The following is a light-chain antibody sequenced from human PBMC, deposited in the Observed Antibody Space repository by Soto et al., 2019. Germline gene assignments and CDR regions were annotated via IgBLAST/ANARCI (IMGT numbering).Light chain of an antibody. CDR1: SSNIGAGYD. V-gene: IGLV1-40*01. Sequence: QPVLTQPPSVSGAPGQRVTISCTGSSSNIGAGYDVHWYQQLPGTAPKLLIYGNNNRPSGVPDRFSGSKSGASASLAITGLQAEDEADYYCQSYDNSLNAFYVFGTGTKLTVL. CDR2: GNN. CDR3: QSYDNSLNAFYV. J-gene: IGLJ1*01.